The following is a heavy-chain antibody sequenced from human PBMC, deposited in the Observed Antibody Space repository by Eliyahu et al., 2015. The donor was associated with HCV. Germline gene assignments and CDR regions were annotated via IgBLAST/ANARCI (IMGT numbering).Heavy chain of an antibody. V-gene: IGHV2-5*02. D-gene: IGHD3-10*01. CDR1: GFXLSTSGVG. CDR2: IYWDDDK. CDR3: AHRGKGYYFDY. Sequence: QITLKESGPXLVXPTQTLTLTCTFSGFXLSTSGVGVGWIRQPPGKALEWLALIYWDDDKRYSPSLKSRLTITKDTSKNQVVLTMTNMDPVDTATYYCAHRGKGYYFDYWGQGTLVTVSS. J-gene: IGHJ4*02.